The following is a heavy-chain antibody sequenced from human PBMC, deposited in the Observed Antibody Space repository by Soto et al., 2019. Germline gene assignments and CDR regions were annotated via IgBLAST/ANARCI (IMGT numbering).Heavy chain of an antibody. CDR2: IKQDGSEK. CDR3: ASSNIALAEPLDY. D-gene: IGHD6-19*01. Sequence: WGSLRLSCGASGFPFRGYWMSWVRQAPGKGLEWVANIKQDGSEKYYVDSVKGRFTISRDNAKNSLYLQMNSLRADDTAVYYCASSNIALAEPLDYWGQGTLVTVSS. J-gene: IGHJ4*02. V-gene: IGHV3-7*01. CDR1: GFPFRGYW.